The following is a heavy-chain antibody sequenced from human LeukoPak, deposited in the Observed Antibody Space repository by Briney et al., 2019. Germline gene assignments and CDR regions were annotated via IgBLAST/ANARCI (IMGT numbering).Heavy chain of an antibody. CDR1: GYTFTSYY. D-gene: IGHD1-26*01. CDR2: INPSGGST. J-gene: IGHJ4*02. Sequence: ASVKVSCKASGYTFTSYYMHWARQAPGQGLEWMGIINPSGGSTSYAQKFQGRVTMTGDMSTSTVYMELSSLRSEDTAVYYCARGQWELPFDYWGQGTLVTVSS. V-gene: IGHV1-46*01. CDR3: ARGQWELPFDY.